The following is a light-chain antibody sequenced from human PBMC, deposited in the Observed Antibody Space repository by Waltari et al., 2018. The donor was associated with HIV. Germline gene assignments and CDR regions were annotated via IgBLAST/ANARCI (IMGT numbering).Light chain of an antibody. CDR2: DNN. CDR3: GTWDSSVSAGV. CDR1: ASNIGKTY. J-gene: IGLJ3*02. Sequence: QSVLTQPPSLSAAPGQKVTISCSGSASNIGKTYVSWSHQLPETAPKLIIYDNNKRPSGIPDRFSGSKSGTSATLAITGLRTGDEADYYCGTWDSSVSAGVFGGGTKLTVL. V-gene: IGLV1-51*01.